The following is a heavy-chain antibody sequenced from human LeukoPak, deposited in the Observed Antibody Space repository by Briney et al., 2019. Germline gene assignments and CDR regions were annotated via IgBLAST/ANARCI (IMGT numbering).Heavy chain of an antibody. CDR1: GGSISSGGYS. CDR2: IYHSGST. D-gene: IGHD3-10*02. V-gene: IGHV4-30-2*01. J-gene: IGHJ3*02. CDR3: ASACSNRAFDI. Sequence: SQTLSLTFAVSGGSISSGGYSWSWIRQPPGKGLEWIGYIYHSGSTYYNPSLKSRVTISVDRSKNQFSLKLSSVTAADTAVYYCASACSNRAFDIWGQGTMVTVSS.